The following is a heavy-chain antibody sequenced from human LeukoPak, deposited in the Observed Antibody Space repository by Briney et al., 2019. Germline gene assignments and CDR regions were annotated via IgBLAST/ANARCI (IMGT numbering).Heavy chain of an antibody. V-gene: IGHV1-18*01. J-gene: IGHJ6*02. CDR2: ISAYNGNT. D-gene: IGHD6-19*01. Sequence: GASVKVSCKASGYTFTSYGISWVRQAPGQGLEWMGWISAYNGNTNYAQKLRGRVTMTTDTSTSTAYMELRSLRSDDTAVYYCARDRGSGWYLGVYYYYGMDVWGQGTTVTVSS. CDR1: GYTFTSYG. CDR3: ARDRGSGWYLGVYYYYGMDV.